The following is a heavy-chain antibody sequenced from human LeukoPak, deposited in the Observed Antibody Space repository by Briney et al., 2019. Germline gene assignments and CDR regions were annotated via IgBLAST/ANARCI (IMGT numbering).Heavy chain of an antibody. Sequence: PSETLSLTCTVSGGSTSSYYWSWIRQPPGKGLEWIGHIYYSGSTNYNPSLKSRVTISVDTSKNQFSLKLSSVTAADTAVYYCARSWSLRGAFDIWGQGTMVTVSS. CDR2: IYYSGST. CDR3: ARSWSLRGAFDI. J-gene: IGHJ3*02. D-gene: IGHD6-13*01. V-gene: IGHV4-59*08. CDR1: GGSTSSYY.